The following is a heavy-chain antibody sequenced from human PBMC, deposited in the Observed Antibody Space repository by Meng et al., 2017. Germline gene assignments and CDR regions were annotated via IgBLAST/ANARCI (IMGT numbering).Heavy chain of an antibody. J-gene: IGHJ4*02. CDR3: ARNVDTAMVTNY. Sequence: EVQLVECGGGLVQPGGSLRLSCAASGFTFSSYAMSWVRLAPGKGLELVSYISSSGRTIYYADSGKGRFTISRDNAKNSLYLQMNSLRAEDTAVYYCARNVDTAMVTNYWGQGTLVTVSS. CDR1: GFTFSSYA. D-gene: IGHD5-18*01. V-gene: IGHV3-48*04. CDR2: ISSSGRTI.